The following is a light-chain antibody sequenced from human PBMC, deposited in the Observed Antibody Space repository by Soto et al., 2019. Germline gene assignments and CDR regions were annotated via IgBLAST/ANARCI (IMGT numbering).Light chain of an antibody. V-gene: IGKV1-5*01. J-gene: IGKJ1*01. Sequence: DIQMTQSPSTLSAFVGDRVTITCRASQTIRNYLAWYQQKPGKAPDLLIYDASSLENEVSSRSRGSGCGTEFTLTMSSLQPDDSATYCGQQYGLQGTFGQGTKVDIK. CDR3: QQYGLQGT. CDR2: DAS. CDR1: QTIRNY.